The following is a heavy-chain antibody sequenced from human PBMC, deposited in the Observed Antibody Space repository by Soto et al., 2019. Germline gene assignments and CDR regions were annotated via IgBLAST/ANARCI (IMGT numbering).Heavy chain of an antibody. V-gene: IGHV3-30-3*01. CDR3: ARGTVDAPNDAFDI. CDR1: GFTFSSYA. CDR2: ISYDGSNK. Sequence: QVQLVESGGGVVQPGRSLRLSCAASGFTFSSYAMHWVRQAPGKGLEWVAVISYDGSNKYYADSVKGRFTISRDNSKNTLYLQINSLRAEDTAVYYCARGTVDAPNDAFDIWGQGTMVTVSS. D-gene: IGHD4-4*01. J-gene: IGHJ3*02.